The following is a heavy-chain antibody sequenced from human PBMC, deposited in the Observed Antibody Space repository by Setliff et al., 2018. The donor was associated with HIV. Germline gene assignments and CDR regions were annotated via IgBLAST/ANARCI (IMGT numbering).Heavy chain of an antibody. CDR2: ISSRGSTI. CDR1: GFTFSDYY. V-gene: IGHV3-11*04. CDR3: ASHNSGWKRADY. Sequence: KPGGSLRLSCAASGFTFSDYYMSWIRQAPGKGLEFISYISSRGSTIYYADSVKGRFTISRDNAKNSLYLQMNSLRAEDTAVYYCASHNSGWKRADYWGQGTLVTVSS. D-gene: IGHD6-19*01. J-gene: IGHJ4*02.